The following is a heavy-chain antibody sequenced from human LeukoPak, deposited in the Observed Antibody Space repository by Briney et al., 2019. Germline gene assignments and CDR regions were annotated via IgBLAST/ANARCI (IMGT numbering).Heavy chain of an antibody. CDR3: AGGVQGAGPFDY. CDR1: GFTFSDYY. V-gene: IGHV3-11*01. CDR2: ISNSGTMI. J-gene: IGHJ4*02. D-gene: IGHD3-16*01. Sequence: GGSLRLSCAASGFTFSDYYMSWVRQAPGKGLEWISYISNSGTMIYYRDSVKGRFTVSRDNAQNSLYLQMNSLRAEDTALYYCAGGVQGAGPFDYWGQGSLVTVSS.